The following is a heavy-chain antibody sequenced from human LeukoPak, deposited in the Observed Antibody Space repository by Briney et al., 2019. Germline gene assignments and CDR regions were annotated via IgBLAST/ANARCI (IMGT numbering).Heavy chain of an antibody. CDR2: INGNGGST. V-gene: IGHV3-64*01. J-gene: IGHJ4*02. CDR1: GFTFSNYA. D-gene: IGHD3-10*02. CDR3: ARSLGAGSYLDF. Sequence: GGSLRLSCAASGFTFSNYAMHWVRQAPGKGLEYLSAINGNGGSTYYATSVKGKFTITRDNSKNTLYLQMDSLSAEDMAVFYCARSLGAGSYLDFWGQGTPVTVSS.